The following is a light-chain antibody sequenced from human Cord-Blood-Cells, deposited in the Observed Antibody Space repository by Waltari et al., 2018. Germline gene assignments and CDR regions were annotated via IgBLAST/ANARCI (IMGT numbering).Light chain of an antibody. Sequence: EIGMTQSPATLSVSPAEGATLSCRASQSVSSNLAWYQQKPGKAPRLLIYGASTRATGIPARFSGSGSGTEFTLTISSLQSEDFAVYYCQQYNNWPYTFGQGTKLEIK. CDR2: GAS. CDR3: QQYNNWPYT. CDR1: QSVSSN. J-gene: IGKJ2*01. V-gene: IGKV3-15*01.